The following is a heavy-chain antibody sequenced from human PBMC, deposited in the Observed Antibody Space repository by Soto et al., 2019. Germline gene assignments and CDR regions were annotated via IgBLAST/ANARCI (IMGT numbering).Heavy chain of an antibody. D-gene: IGHD1-1*01. Sequence: GGSLRLSWAASGFTFSSYEMNWVRQAPGKGLEWVSYISSSGSTIFYADSVKGRFTISRDNSKNTLYLQMNSLRAEDTAVYYCARDRDDGTFDYWGQGTLVTVSS. CDR1: GFTFSSYE. V-gene: IGHV3-48*03. CDR2: ISSSGSTI. CDR3: ARDRDDGTFDY. J-gene: IGHJ4*02.